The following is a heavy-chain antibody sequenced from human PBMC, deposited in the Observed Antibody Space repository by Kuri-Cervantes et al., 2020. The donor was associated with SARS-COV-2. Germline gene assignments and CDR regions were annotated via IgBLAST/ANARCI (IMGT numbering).Heavy chain of an antibody. CDR1: GFTFSSYS. J-gene: IGHJ6*03. Sequence: GESLKISCAASGFTFSSYSMNWVRQAPGKGLEWVSSISSSSSYIYYADSVKGRFTISRDNAKNSLYLQMNSLRAEDTAVYYCASLYWLEDIVVVPAADHYYYYMDVWGQGTMVTVSS. V-gene: IGHV3-21*01. CDR2: ISSSSSYI. D-gene: IGHD2-2*01. CDR3: ASLYWLEDIVVVPAADHYYYYMDV.